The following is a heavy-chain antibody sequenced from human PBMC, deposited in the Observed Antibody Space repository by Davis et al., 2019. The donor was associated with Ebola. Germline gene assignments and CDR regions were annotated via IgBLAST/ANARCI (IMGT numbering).Heavy chain of an antibody. Sequence: GESLKISCAASGFIVSSNFMSWVRQAPGKGLEWVALMWYDGSRQYYADSLKGRFTISRDNSKNTLYLQMNSLRADDTAVYYCAKDPDGYNGFFDYWGQGTLVTVSS. CDR2: MWYDGSRQ. D-gene: IGHD5-24*01. V-gene: IGHV3-30*02. J-gene: IGHJ4*02. CDR1: GFIVSSNF. CDR3: AKDPDGYNGFFDY.